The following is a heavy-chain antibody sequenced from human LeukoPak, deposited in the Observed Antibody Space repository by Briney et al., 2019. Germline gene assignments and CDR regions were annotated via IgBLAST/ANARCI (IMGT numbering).Heavy chain of an antibody. CDR1: GFTFSNYA. CDR3: AKDEFVASDFTGAFDI. V-gene: IGHV3-9*03. Sequence: SLRLSCAASGFTFSNYAMYWVRQAPGKGLEWVSGISWNSVTIVYADSVKGRFTISRDNAKNSLYLQMNSLRAEDMALYYCAKDEFVASDFTGAFDIWGQGTMVTVSS. D-gene: IGHD2-8*02. J-gene: IGHJ3*02. CDR2: ISWNSVTI.